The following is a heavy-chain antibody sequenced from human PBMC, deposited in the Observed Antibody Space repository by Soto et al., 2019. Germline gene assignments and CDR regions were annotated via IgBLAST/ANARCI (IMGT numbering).Heavy chain of an antibody. CDR3: ARVVDYYDPYYYYGMDV. Sequence: AAQRLSYAACGFNFSSYSMNRVRQTKGKGLEWVSSISSSTSYIYYADSVKGRFTISRDNAKNSLYLQMNSLRAEDTAVYYCARVVDYYDPYYYYGMDVWGQGTTVTVSS. V-gene: IGHV3-21*01. CDR1: GFNFSSYS. D-gene: IGHD3-22*01. J-gene: IGHJ6*02. CDR2: ISSSTSYI.